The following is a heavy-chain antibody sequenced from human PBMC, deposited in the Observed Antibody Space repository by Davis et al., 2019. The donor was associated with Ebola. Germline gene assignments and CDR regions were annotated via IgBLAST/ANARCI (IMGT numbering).Heavy chain of an antibody. Sequence: SETLSLTCTLAGGSLDSGSYYWTWIRQQPGEGLEWIGCIYHTGGTHYTSGSTYYNPSLKSRVGISVDTSKNQFSLEMRSLTAADTAEYFCARAHYYDSSGYPNWLDPWGQGTPVTVSS. V-gene: IGHV4-31*03. CDR2: IYHTGGTHYTSGST. CDR3: ARAHYYDSSGYPNWLDP. J-gene: IGHJ5*02. D-gene: IGHD3-22*01. CDR1: GGSLDSGSYY.